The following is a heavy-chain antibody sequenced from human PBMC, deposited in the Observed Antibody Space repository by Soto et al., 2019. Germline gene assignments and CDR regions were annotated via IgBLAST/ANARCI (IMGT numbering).Heavy chain of an antibody. V-gene: IGHV3-30*18. Sequence: GGSLRLSCAASGCTFSSYGMHWVRQAPGKGLEWVAVISYDGSNKYYADSVKGRFTISRDNSKNTLYLQMNSLRAEDTAVYYCAKPRLVSSGYGDYWGQGTLVTVSS. D-gene: IGHD3-22*01. J-gene: IGHJ4*02. CDR2: ISYDGSNK. CDR1: GCTFSSYG. CDR3: AKPRLVSSGYGDY.